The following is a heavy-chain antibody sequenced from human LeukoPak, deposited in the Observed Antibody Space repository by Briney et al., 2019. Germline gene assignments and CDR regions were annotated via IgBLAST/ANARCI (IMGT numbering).Heavy chain of an antibody. J-gene: IGHJ6*03. CDR2: MYDGGAT. CDR3: AKAGSYGSYYYYMDV. CDR1: GVTISGDY. Sequence: PGGSLRLSCAVSGVTISGDYMSWVRQAPGKGLEWVAVMYDGGATYYADSVKGRFTISRDNSKNTLYLQMNSLRAEDTAVYYCAKAGSYGSYYYYMDVWGKGTTVTVSS. D-gene: IGHD5-18*01. V-gene: IGHV3-53*05.